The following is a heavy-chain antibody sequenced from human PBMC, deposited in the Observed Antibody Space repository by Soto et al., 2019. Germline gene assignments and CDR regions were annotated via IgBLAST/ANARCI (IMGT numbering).Heavy chain of an antibody. CDR2: ISSSSSYI. CDR3: ARDQYCSGGSCPDTIDY. Sequence: PGGSLRLSCAASGFTFSSYSMNWVRQAPGKGLEWVSSISSSSSYIYYADSVKGRFTISRDNAKNSLYLQMNSLRAEDTAVYYCARDQYCSGGSCPDTIDYWGQGTLVTVSS. J-gene: IGHJ4*02. D-gene: IGHD2-15*01. CDR1: GFTFSSYS. V-gene: IGHV3-21*01.